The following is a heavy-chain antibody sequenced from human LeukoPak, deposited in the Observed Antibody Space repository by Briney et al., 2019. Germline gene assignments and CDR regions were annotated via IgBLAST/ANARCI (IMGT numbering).Heavy chain of an antibody. D-gene: IGHD3-10*01. J-gene: IGHJ4*02. CDR3: ARGDYYGSGSYPY. CDR2: IWFDGTNK. Sequence: GGSLRLSCTTSVFTLSPYGIHWVRQPPGKWLEWVAVIWFDGTNKYYADSVKGRFTISRDNSKNTLYLQMSSLRAEDTAVYYCARGDYYGSGSYPYWGQGTLVTVSS. V-gene: IGHV3-33*01. CDR1: VFTLSPYG.